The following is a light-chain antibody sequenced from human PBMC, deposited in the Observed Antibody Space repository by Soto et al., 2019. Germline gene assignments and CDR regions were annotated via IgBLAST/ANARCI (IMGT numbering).Light chain of an antibody. Sequence: EIVLTQSPGTLSLSPGERATLSCRASQTISSIYLAWYQQKPGQAPRLLVYGASSRATGIPDRFSGSGSGPDFILTISRLEHEDIAVYYCHQYRSSPQTFGQGTQVEIK. V-gene: IGKV3-20*01. CDR2: GAS. J-gene: IGKJ1*01. CDR3: HQYRSSPQT. CDR1: QTISSIY.